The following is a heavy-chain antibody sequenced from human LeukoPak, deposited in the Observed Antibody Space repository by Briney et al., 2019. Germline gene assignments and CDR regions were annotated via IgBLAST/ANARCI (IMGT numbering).Heavy chain of an antibody. Sequence: ASVKVSCKASGYTFTGYYMHWVRQAPGQGLEWMGRINPNSGGTNYAQKFQGRLTMTRDTSISTAYMELSRLRSDDTAVYYCASNYDFWSGYYGPWFDPWGQGTLVTVSS. D-gene: IGHD3-3*01. CDR3: ASNYDFWSGYYGPWFDP. V-gene: IGHV1-2*06. CDR2: INPNSGGT. CDR1: GYTFTGYY. J-gene: IGHJ5*02.